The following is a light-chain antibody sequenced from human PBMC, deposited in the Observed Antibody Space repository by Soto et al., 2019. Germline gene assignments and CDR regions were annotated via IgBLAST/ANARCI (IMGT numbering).Light chain of an antibody. CDR1: QSVSSY. Sequence: EIVLTQSPAALSLSPGERATLSCRASQSVSSYLAWYQQKPGQAPRLLIYDASNRATGIPARFSGSGSGTDFTLTISSLDPEDFAVYYCQQRINWPLTFGGGTKV. CDR2: DAS. J-gene: IGKJ4*01. V-gene: IGKV3-11*01. CDR3: QQRINWPLT.